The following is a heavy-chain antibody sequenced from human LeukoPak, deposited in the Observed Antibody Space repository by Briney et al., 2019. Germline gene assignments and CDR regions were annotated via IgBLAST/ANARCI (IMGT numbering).Heavy chain of an antibody. Sequence: GGSLRLSCAASGFTFSSYAMHWVRQAPGKGLEYVSAISSNGGSTYYANSVKGRFTISRDNSKNTLYLQMGSLRAEDMAVYYCARGMVRGVSSPSFDYWGQGTLVTVS. CDR3: ARGMVRGVSSPSFDY. CDR2: ISSNGGST. CDR1: GFTFSSYA. J-gene: IGHJ4*02. D-gene: IGHD3-10*01. V-gene: IGHV3-64*01.